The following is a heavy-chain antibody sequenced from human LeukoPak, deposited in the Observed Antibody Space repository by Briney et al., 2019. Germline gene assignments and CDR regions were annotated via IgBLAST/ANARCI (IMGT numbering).Heavy chain of an antibody. D-gene: IGHD3-10*01. CDR3: ARAHRVAYYYGSGSCYNEYYYYGMDV. CDR1: GGSFSGYY. CDR2: INHSGST. J-gene: IGHJ6*02. V-gene: IGHV4-34*01. Sequence: SETLSLTCAVYGGSFSGYYWSWIRQPPGKGLEWIGEINHSGSTNYNPSLKSRVTISVDTSKNQFSLKLSSVTAADTAVYYCARAHRVAYYYGSGSCYNEYYYYGMDVWGQGTTVTVSS.